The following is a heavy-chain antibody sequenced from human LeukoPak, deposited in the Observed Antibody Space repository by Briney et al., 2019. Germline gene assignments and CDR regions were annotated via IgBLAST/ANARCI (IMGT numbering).Heavy chain of an antibody. CDR3: ARNHLWASSPLTTVTMRGMDV. J-gene: IGHJ6*02. V-gene: IGHV4-34*01. CDR2: INHSGST. CDR1: GGSFSGYY. D-gene: IGHD4-17*01. Sequence: SETLSLTCAVYGGSFSGYYWSWIRQPPGKGLEWIGEINHSGSTNYNPSLKSRVTISVDTSKNQFSLKLSSVTAADTAVYYCARNHLWASSPLTTVTMRGMDVWGQGTTVTVSS.